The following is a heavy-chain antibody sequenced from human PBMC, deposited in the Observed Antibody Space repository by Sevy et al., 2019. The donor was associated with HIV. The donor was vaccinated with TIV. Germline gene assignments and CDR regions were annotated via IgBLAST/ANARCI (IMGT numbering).Heavy chain of an antibody. V-gene: IGHV4-30-4*08. CDR2: IYHTGSD. CDR3: AVAVSVIRSATPPKFDS. J-gene: IGHJ4*02. Sequence: SETLSLTCTVSGGSISRTDSLWAWIRQPPGKGLEWIGYIYHTGSDYYNPSLKSRVTISVDKSKNQYSLRLNSVTAADTAVYYCAVAVSVIRSATPPKFDSWGQGALVTVSS. D-gene: IGHD2-15*01. CDR1: GGSISRTDSL.